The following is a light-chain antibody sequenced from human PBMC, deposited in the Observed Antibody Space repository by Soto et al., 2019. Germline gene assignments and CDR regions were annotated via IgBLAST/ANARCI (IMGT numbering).Light chain of an antibody. V-gene: IGKV2D-29*01. Sequence: DIVLTQTPLSLSVTTGQTASISSQSSQTILHSVGRTYLYWYLQKPGQPPQLLIYEVSKRFSGGPDRLGVSGCWSDFTLNNSRVEPVAVGVSDCMQSFHLLQDVGPGTKV. CDR3: MQSFHLLQD. J-gene: IGKJ3*01. CDR2: EVS. CDR1: QTILHSVGRTY.